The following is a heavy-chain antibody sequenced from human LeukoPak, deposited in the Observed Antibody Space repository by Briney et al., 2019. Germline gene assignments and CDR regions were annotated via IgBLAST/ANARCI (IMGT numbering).Heavy chain of an antibody. V-gene: IGHV1-18*01. CDR1: GYTFTSYG. CDR2: ISAYNGNT. CDR3: ARGSTGRDGYNYWGNYYYGMDV. D-gene: IGHD5-24*01. Sequence: GASVKVSSKASGYTFTSYGISWVRQAPGQGLEWMGWISAYNGNTNYAQKLQGRVTMTTDTSTSTAYMELRSLRSDDTAVYYCARGSTGRDGYNYWGNYYYGMDVWGQGTTVTVSS. J-gene: IGHJ6*02.